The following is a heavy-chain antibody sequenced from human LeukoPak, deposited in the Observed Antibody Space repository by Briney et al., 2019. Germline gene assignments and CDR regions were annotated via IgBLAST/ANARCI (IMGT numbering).Heavy chain of an antibody. Sequence: GGSLRLSCAASGFTFRDYSMNWVRQAPGKGLEWLSYISGTSRAIYYADSVKGRFTISRDNAKNSLYLQMNSLRADDTAVYYCARVRQSGSPLDYWGQGTLVTVSS. CDR3: ARVRQSGSPLDY. CDR2: ISGTSRAI. J-gene: IGHJ4*02. CDR1: GFTFRDYS. V-gene: IGHV3-48*04. D-gene: IGHD1-26*01.